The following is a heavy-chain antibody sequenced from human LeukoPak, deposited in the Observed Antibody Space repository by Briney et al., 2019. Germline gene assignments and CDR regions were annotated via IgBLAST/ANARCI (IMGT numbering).Heavy chain of an antibody. CDR3: ARHLAPGYCSGGSCYEGWFDP. D-gene: IGHD2-15*01. Sequence: PSETLSLTCTVSGGSISNYYWSWIRQPAGKGLEWIGRIYSSGRTHYNPSLESRVTISVDTSKNQFSLKLSSVTAADTAVYYCARHLAPGYCSGGSCYEGWFDPWGQGTLVTVSS. CDR2: IYSSGRT. J-gene: IGHJ5*02. V-gene: IGHV4-4*07. CDR1: GGSISNYY.